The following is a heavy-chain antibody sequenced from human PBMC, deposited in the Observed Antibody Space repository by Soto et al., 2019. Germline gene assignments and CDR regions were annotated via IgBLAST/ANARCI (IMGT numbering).Heavy chain of an antibody. V-gene: IGHV1-46*01. CDR3: SRANYRAAILF. CDR1: GYTFTSYY. J-gene: IGHJ4*02. D-gene: IGHD2-2*01. Sequence: ASVKVSCKAFGYTFTSYYMHWVRQAPGQGLEWMGIINPSGGSTSYAQKFQGRVTMTRDTSTSTVYMELSSLRSEDTAVYYCSRANYRAAILFWGQGTLVTVSS. CDR2: INPSGGST.